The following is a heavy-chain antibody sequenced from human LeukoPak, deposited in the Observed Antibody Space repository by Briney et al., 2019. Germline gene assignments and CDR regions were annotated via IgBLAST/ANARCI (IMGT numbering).Heavy chain of an antibody. CDR1: GYTFTGYY. J-gene: IGHJ6*02. Sequence: ASVKVSCKASGYTFTGYYMHWVRQAPGQGLEWMGWINPNSGGTNYAQKFQGWVTMTRDTSISTAYMELSRLRSDDTAVYYCARGSGASGIYDMDVRGQGTTVTVSS. V-gene: IGHV1-2*04. CDR2: INPNSGGT. D-gene: IGHD3-10*01. CDR3: ARGSGASGIYDMDV.